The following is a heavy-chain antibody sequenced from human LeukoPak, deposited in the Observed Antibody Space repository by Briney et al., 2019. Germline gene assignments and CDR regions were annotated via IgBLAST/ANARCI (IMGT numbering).Heavy chain of an antibody. Sequence: GGSLRLSCAASGITFSGYAMNWVRQAPGRGLEWVSSITASGGNTNHADSVKGRFTISRDNSKKTLYLQMNSLKVEDAAIYYCAIRGATGKHFEYWGQGAQVTVSA. V-gene: IGHV3-23*01. CDR2: ITASGGNT. CDR1: GITFSGYA. J-gene: IGHJ4*02. CDR3: AIRGATGKHFEY. D-gene: IGHD1-26*01.